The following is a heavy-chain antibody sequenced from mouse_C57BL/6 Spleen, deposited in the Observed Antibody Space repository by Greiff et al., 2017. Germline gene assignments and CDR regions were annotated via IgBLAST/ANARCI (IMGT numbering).Heavy chain of an antibody. CDR1: GYAFSSYW. V-gene: IGHV1-80*01. Sequence: QVQLQQSGAELVKPGASVKISCKASGYAFSSYWMNWVKQRPGKGLEWIGQIYPGDGDTNYNGKFKGKATLTADKSSSTAYMQLRSLTSEDSAVXFCASSGAIYYDYGGDYWGQGTTLTVSS. J-gene: IGHJ2*01. D-gene: IGHD2-4*01. CDR3: ASSGAIYYDYGGDY. CDR2: IYPGDGDT.